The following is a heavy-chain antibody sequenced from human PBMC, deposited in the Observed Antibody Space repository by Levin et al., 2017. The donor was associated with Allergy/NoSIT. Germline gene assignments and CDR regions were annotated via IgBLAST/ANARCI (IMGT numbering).Heavy chain of an antibody. J-gene: IGHJ4*02. Sequence: GESLKISCKASGYTFTSYGISWVRQAPGQGLEWMGWISAYNGNTNYAQKLQGRVTMTTDTSTSTAYMELRSLRSDDTAVYYCASFAAGNFDYWGQGTLVTVSS. V-gene: IGHV1-18*01. CDR1: GYTFTSYG. CDR2: ISAYNGNT. CDR3: ASFAAGNFDY. D-gene: IGHD6-13*01.